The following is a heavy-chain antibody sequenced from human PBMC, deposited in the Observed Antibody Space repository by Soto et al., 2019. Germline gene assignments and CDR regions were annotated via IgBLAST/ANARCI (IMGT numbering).Heavy chain of an antibody. CDR2: MNPSSGST. D-gene: IGHD3-10*01. J-gene: IGHJ4*01. CDR1: GYSFTNYY. V-gene: IGHV1-46*03. CDR3: ARVPVGGSGSYPLDY. Sequence: ASVKVSCKASGYSFTNYYMHWVRQAPGQGLEWMGTMNPSSGSTSYAQKFQGRVTLTRDTSTSTVYMELSSLRSEDTAVYYCARVPVGGSGSYPLDYWG.